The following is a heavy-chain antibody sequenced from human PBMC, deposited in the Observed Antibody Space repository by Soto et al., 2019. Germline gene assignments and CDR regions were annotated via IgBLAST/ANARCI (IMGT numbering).Heavy chain of an antibody. CDR1: GDSIIGYY. Sequence: QVQLQESGPGLVKPSETLSLTCTVSGDSIIGYYWSWIRQSPGKGLEWIGCIYSSGTTNYNPPLTSRATISVDTSKSQFSLKLPSMTAADTAVYYCARSLASAGYTYGNFDSWGQGTLVTVSS. CDR2: IYSSGTT. D-gene: IGHD5-18*01. J-gene: IGHJ4*02. V-gene: IGHV4-59*01. CDR3: ARSLASAGYTYGNFDS.